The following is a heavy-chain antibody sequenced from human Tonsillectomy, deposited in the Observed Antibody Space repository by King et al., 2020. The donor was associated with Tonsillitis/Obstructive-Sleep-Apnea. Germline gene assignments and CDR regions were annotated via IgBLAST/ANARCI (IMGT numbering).Heavy chain of an antibody. CDR2: IDPGDSHT. CDR1: GYSFTNFW. V-gene: IGHV5-51*01. J-gene: IGHJ4*02. D-gene: IGHD3-3*01. Sequence: DVQLVESGAEVKKPGESLKISCKASGYSFTNFWIGWVRQMPGKGLEWMGIIDPGDSHTRYSPSFQGQVSISVDKSINTAFLQWSSLKASDSAMYYCARSAPNVWSGYSPFDYWGQGILVTVSS. CDR3: ARSAPNVWSGYSPFDY.